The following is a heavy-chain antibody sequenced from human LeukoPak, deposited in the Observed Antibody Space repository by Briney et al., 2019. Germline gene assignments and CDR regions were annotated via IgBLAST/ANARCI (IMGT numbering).Heavy chain of an antibody. CDR2: INSDGSST. J-gene: IGHJ4*02. D-gene: IGHD5-12*01. CDR1: GFTFSTYW. V-gene: IGHV3-74*01. CDR3: ARVGVATIGRFEY. Sequence: GGSLRLSCAASGFTFSTYWMHWVRQAPGKGLVWVSRINSDGSSTNYADSVKGRFTISRDNTKNTLHLQMNSLRAEDTAVYYCARVGVATIGRFEYWGRGTLVTVSS.